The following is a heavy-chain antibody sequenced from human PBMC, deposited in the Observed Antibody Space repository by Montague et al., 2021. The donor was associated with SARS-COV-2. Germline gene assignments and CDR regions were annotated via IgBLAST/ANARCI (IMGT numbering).Heavy chain of an antibody. D-gene: IGHD5-18*01. CDR3: ARGGGYSYGALDY. Sequence: SETLSLTCVVYGGSFSGYYWSWIRQPPGKGLEWIGEINHSGSTNHNPSLKSRVTISVDTSKKQFSLRLNSVTAADTAVYYCARGGGYSYGALDYWGQGTLVTVSS. V-gene: IGHV4-34*01. J-gene: IGHJ4*02. CDR2: INHSGST. CDR1: GGSFSGYY.